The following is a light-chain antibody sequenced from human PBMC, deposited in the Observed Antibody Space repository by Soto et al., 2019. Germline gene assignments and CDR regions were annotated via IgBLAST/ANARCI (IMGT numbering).Light chain of an antibody. J-gene: IGKJ1*01. CDR3: QQSHSTPWT. Sequence: DIQMTQSPSSLSASVGDRVTITCRASQTITTYLNWYQQKPGKAPKLLIYGASCLQSGVPSRFTGSGSGTDFTLTISSLQPEDFATYHCQQSHSTPWTFGQGTKVEIK. V-gene: IGKV1-39*01. CDR1: QTITTY. CDR2: GAS.